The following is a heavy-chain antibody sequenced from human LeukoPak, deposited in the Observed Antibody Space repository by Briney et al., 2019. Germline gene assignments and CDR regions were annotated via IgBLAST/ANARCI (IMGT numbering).Heavy chain of an antibody. Sequence: SETLSLTCTVSGGSISGNYWSRIRQPPGKGLEWIGYIYDSGSTNYNPSLKSRVTISADTSKNQFSLKLSSVTSADTAVYYCPSLAARRGYYYYGMDVWGQGTTVTVSS. J-gene: IGHJ6*02. CDR2: IYDSGST. V-gene: IGHV4-59*01. CDR3: PSLAARRGYYYYGMDV. CDR1: GGSISGNY. D-gene: IGHD1-1*01.